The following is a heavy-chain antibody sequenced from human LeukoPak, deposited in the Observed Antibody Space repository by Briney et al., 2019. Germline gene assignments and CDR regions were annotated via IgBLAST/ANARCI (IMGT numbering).Heavy chain of an antibody. D-gene: IGHD3-3*01. J-gene: IGHJ4*02. V-gene: IGHV3-7*01. CDR3: VREFDEVGDFWSGYHL. CDR1: GFTFSNYW. CDR2: IKQDGSAK. Sequence: GGSLRLSCTASGFTFSNYWKNWVRQAGGKGVERVANIKQDGSAKYYVDSVKGRFTISRDNTKNSLYLQMNSLRTEDTAVYYCVREFDEVGDFWSGYHLWGQGTLVTVSS.